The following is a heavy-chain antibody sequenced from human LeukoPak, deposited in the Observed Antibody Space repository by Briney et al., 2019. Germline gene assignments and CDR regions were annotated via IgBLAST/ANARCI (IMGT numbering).Heavy chain of an antibody. D-gene: IGHD1-1*01. CDR3: ARRPLTATLDY. Sequence: MTGGSLRLSCAASGFIFSDYDMTWIRQAPGKGLEWVSYISIRGSAIYYADSVKGRFTISRDNAKNSLYLQMSSLRAEDTAVYYCARRPLTATLDYWGQGTLVTVSS. CDR2: ISIRGSAI. V-gene: IGHV3-11*01. CDR1: GFIFSDYD. J-gene: IGHJ4*02.